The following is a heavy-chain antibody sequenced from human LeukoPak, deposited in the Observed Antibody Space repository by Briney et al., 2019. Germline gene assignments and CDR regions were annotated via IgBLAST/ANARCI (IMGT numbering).Heavy chain of an antibody. J-gene: IGHJ4*02. Sequence: QPGGSPRLSCAASGFTLSDHYMDWVRQAPGKGLEWVGRTRNKANSYSTEYAASVKGSFTISRDGSKNSLYLQMNSLKTEDTAVYYCGRSRAGAIDYWGQGTLVTVSS. CDR1: GFTLSDHY. CDR3: GRSRAGAIDY. CDR2: TRNKANSYST. V-gene: IGHV3-72*01. D-gene: IGHD1-26*01.